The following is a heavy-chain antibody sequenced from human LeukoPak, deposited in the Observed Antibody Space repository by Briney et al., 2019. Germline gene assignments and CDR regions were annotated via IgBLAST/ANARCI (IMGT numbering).Heavy chain of an antibody. D-gene: IGHD2-15*01. V-gene: IGHV3-21*01. CDR3: ARDRSYCSGGSCYPPHYGMDV. CDR1: GFTFSSYS. CDR2: ISSSSSYI. Sequence: GGSLRLSCAASGFTFSSYSMNWVRQAPGKGLEWVSSISSSSSYIYYADSVKGRSTISRDNAKNSLYLQMNSLRAEDTAVYYCARDRSYCSGGSCYPPHYGMDVWGKGTTVTVSS. J-gene: IGHJ6*04.